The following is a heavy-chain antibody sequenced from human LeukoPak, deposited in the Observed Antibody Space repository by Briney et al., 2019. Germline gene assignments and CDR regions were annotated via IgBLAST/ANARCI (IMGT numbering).Heavy chain of an antibody. CDR2: IIPIFGTA. V-gene: IGHV1-69*06. CDR1: GGTFSSYA. D-gene: IGHD2-15*01. J-gene: IGHJ4*02. Sequence: GSSVKVSCKASGGTFSSYAISWVRQAPGQGLEWMGGIIPIFGTANYAQKFQGRVTITADKSTCKAYVELSSLRSEDTAVYYCARASRPGYCSGGSCPFDYWGEGSLVTV. CDR3: ARASRPGYCSGGSCPFDY.